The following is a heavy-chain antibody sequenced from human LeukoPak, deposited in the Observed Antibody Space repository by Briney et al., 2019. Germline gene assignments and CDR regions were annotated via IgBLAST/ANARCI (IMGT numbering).Heavy chain of an antibody. D-gene: IGHD2-2*02. V-gene: IGHV3-20*04. CDR2: INWNGGST. Sequence: GGSLRLSCAASGFTFDDYGMSWVRQAPGKGLEWVCGINWNGGSTGYADSVKGRFTISRDNAKNSLYLQMNSLRAEDTALYYCARMDILVVPAAIGDYFDYWGQGTLVTVSS. J-gene: IGHJ4*02. CDR1: GFTFDDYG. CDR3: ARMDILVVPAAIGDYFDY.